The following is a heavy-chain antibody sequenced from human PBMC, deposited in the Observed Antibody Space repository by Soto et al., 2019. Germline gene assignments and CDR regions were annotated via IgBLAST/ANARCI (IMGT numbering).Heavy chain of an antibody. D-gene: IGHD2-15*01. Sequence: SETLSLTCTVSGGSISSSSYYWGWIRQPPGKGLEWIGSIYYSGSTYYNPSLKSRVTISVDTSKNQFSLKLSSVTAADTAVYYCARVVVVAATVYYFDYWGQGTLVTVSS. V-gene: IGHV4-39*01. CDR3: ARVVVVAATVYYFDY. J-gene: IGHJ4*02. CDR1: GGSISSSSYY. CDR2: IYYSGST.